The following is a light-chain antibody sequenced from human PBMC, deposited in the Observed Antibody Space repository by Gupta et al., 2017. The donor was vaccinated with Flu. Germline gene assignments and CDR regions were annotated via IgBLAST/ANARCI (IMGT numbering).Light chain of an antibody. Sequence: QSVLTQPPSVSGAPGQRVTISCTGSSSNIGAGYDVHWYRQLPGTAPKLLIYGNDNRPSGVPDRFSASKSGTSASLAITGLQAEEEADYYCQSYDSSLSGYVFGTGTTVTVL. V-gene: IGLV1-40*01. CDR3: QSYDSSLSGYV. J-gene: IGLJ1*01. CDR2: GND. CDR1: SSNIGAGYD.